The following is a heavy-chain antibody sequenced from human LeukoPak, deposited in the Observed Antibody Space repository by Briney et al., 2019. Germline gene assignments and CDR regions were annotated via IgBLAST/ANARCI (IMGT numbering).Heavy chain of an antibody. CDR2: IIPIFGTA. CDR3: ARDRDGGPDY. J-gene: IGHJ4*02. CDR1: GGTFSSYA. Sequence: SVKVSCKASGGTFSSYAISWVRQAPGQGLEWMGGIIPIFGTANYAQKFQGRVTITAGKSTSTAYLELSSLRSDDTAVYYCARDRDGGPDYWGQGILVTVSS. D-gene: IGHD4-23*01. V-gene: IGHV1-69*06.